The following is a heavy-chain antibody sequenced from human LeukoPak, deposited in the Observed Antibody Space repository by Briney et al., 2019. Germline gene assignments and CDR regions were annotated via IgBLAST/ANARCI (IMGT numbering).Heavy chain of an antibody. CDR2: INHSGST. J-gene: IGHJ4*02. D-gene: IGHD3-3*01. Sequence: SETLSLTCAVYGGSFSGYYWSWIRQPPGKGLEWIGEINHSGSTYYNPSLKSRVTISVDTSKNQFSLKLSSVTAADTAVYYCARQNYDFWSGPDYWGQGTLVTVSS. CDR1: GGSFSGYY. V-gene: IGHV4-34*01. CDR3: ARQNYDFWSGPDY.